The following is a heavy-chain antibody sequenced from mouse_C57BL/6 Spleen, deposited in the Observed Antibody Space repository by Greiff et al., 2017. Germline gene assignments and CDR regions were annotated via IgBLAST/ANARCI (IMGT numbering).Heavy chain of an antibody. J-gene: IGHJ4*01. D-gene: IGHD2-4*01. CDR1: GYTFTNYW. Sequence: QVQLQQSGAELVRPGTSVKMSCKASGYTFTNYWIGWAKQRPGHGLEWIGDIYPGGGYTNYNEKFKGKATLTADKSSSTAYMQFSSLTSEDSAIYYCARGGYDYDDAMDYWGQGTSVTVSS. CDR2: IYPGGGYT. CDR3: ARGGYDYDDAMDY. V-gene: IGHV1-63*01.